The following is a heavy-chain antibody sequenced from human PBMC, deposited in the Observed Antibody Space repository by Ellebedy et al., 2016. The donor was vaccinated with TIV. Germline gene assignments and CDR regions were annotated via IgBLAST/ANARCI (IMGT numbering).Heavy chain of an antibody. CDR2: IYQDGSMK. Sequence: GESLKISCAASGFSFRSYWMGWVRQAPGKGLEWVANIYQDGSMKYYVDSVKGRFTISRDNAKNSLYLQMNGLRGEDTAVYYCARRGSYGDYAVQINSWLGLWGQGTLVIVSS. CDR1: GFSFRSYW. V-gene: IGHV3-7*01. CDR3: ARRGSYGDYAVQINSWLGL. J-gene: IGHJ5*02. D-gene: IGHD4-17*01.